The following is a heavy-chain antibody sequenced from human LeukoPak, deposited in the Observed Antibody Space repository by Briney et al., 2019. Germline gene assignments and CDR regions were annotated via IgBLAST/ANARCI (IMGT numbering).Heavy chain of an antibody. V-gene: IGHV4-59*08. Sequence: SETLSLTCTVSGGSISSYYWSWIRQPPGKGLEWIGSIYHSGSTYYNPSLKSRVTISVDTSKNQFSLKLSSVTAADTAVYYCARIGGEYYYYGMDVWGQGTTVTVSS. CDR1: GGSISSYY. CDR2: IYHSGST. CDR3: ARIGGEYYYYGMDV. J-gene: IGHJ6*02. D-gene: IGHD2-21*01.